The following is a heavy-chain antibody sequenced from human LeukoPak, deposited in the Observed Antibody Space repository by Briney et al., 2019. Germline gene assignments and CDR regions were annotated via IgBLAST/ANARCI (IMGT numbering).Heavy chain of an antibody. J-gene: IGHJ4*02. CDR1: GGSFSGYY. CDR3: ARSRVRFLEWGDY. D-gene: IGHD3-3*01. Sequence: SETLSLTCAVYGGSFSGYYWSWIRQPPGKGLEWIGEINHSGSTNYNPSLKSRVTISVDTSKNQFSLKLSSVTAADTAVYYCARSRVRFLEWGDYWGQGTLVTVSS. V-gene: IGHV4-34*01. CDR2: INHSGST.